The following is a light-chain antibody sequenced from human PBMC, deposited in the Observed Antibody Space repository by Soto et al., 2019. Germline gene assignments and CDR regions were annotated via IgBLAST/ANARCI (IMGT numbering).Light chain of an antibody. CDR2: SAS. CDR1: QSISTE. J-gene: IGKJ2*01. Sequence: EIVMTQSPATLSVSPGERATLSCRASQSISTELAWYQQKPGQPPRLLIYSASTRATGVPARSTGSGSGSEFTLTISGLQSEDFAVYYCQQGHNWPLTFGQGTRLE. CDR3: QQGHNWPLT. V-gene: IGKV3-15*01.